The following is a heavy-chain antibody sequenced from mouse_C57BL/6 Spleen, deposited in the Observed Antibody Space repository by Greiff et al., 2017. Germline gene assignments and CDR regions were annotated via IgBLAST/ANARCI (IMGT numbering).Heavy chain of an antibody. CDR1: GFSLTSYG. CDR3: ARPYYYGSSPSEYFDV. D-gene: IGHD1-1*01. CDR2: IWSGGST. J-gene: IGHJ1*03. V-gene: IGHV2-2*01. Sequence: VKLLESGPGLVQPSQCLSITCTVSGFSLTSYGVHWVRQSPGKGLEWLGVIWSGGSTDYNAAFISRLSISKDNSKSQVFFKMNSLQAYDTAIYYCARPYYYGSSPSEYFDVWGTGTTVTVSS.